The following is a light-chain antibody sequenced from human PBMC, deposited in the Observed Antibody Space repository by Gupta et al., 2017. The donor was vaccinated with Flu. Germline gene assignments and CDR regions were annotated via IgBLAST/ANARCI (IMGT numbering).Light chain of an antibody. V-gene: IGKV2-28*01. CDR1: QSLLHSNGYNY. J-gene: IGKJ4*01. Sequence: DIVMTQSPPSLPVTPGEPASISCRSSQSLLHSNGYNYLDWYLQKPGQSPQLLIYLGSNRASGVPDRLSGSGSGTDFTLKISRVEAEDVGVYYCMQSLQTQLTFGGGTKVEIK. CDR3: MQSLQTQLT. CDR2: LGS.